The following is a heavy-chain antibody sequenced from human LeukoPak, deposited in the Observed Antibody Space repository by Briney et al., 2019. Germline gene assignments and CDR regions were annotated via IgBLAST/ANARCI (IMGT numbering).Heavy chain of an antibody. CDR2: LNWNGGST. D-gene: IGHD3-22*01. J-gene: IGHJ4*02. CDR3: ARKFGGGDSRGPYF. CDR1: GFTFNDYR. Sequence: GGTLRLSCAASGFTFNDYRMSWVRQAPGKGLVWFSGLNWNGGSTGYADSVKGRFTISRDNAKNSLYLQMNSLRAEDTAIYCCARKFGGGDSRGPYFWGQGTLVTVSS. V-gene: IGHV3-20*04.